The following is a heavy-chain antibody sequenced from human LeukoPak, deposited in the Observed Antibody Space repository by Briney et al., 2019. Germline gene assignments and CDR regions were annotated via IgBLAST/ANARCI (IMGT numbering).Heavy chain of an antibody. Sequence: GGSLRLSCAASGFTFSSYSMNWVRQAPGKALEWVSSISSSRSYIYYADSVKGRFTISRDNAENSLYLQMNSLRAEDTAVCYCARDSGYSSSSMVFDYWGQGNLVTVSS. D-gene: IGHD6-6*01. J-gene: IGHJ4*02. V-gene: IGHV3-21*01. CDR1: GFTFSSYS. CDR2: ISSSRSYI. CDR3: ARDSGYSSSSMVFDY.